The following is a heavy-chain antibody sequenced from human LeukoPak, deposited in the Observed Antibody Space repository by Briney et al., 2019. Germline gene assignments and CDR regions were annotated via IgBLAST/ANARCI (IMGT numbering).Heavy chain of an antibody. CDR1: GYTFTSYA. J-gene: IGHJ4*02. CDR3: ARGYQPLGVLSVPDY. CDR2: INTNTGNP. V-gene: IGHV7-4-1*02. D-gene: IGHD3-16*02. Sequence: GAAPKVSWKASGYTFTSYAMRWGRQAPGQGLEWMGWINTNTGNPAYAQGFTGRFVFSLDTSVSTAYLQISSLEAEDTAVYYCARGYQPLGVLSVPDYWGQGTLVTVSS.